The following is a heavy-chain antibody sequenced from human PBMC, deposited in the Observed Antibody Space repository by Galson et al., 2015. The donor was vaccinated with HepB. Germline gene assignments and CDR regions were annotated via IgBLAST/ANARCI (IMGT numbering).Heavy chain of an antibody. CDR1: GFTFSNSG. Sequence: SLRLSCAASGFTFSNSGLNWVRQAPGKGLEWVSYITSTSSTIYYADSVKGRLTMSRDNAYNSLYLQMDSLRDEDMAVYYCARDQLGYCSAKSCYNSHAFDIWGRGTMVTVSS. J-gene: IGHJ3*02. V-gene: IGHV3-48*02. D-gene: IGHD2-15*01. CDR2: ITSTSSTI. CDR3: ARDQLGYCSAKSCYNSHAFDI.